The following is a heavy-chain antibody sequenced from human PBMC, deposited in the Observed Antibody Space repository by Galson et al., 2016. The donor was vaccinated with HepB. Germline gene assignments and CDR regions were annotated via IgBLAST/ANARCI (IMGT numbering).Heavy chain of an antibody. J-gene: IGHJ3*02. V-gene: IGHV3-53*01. CDR3: ANIGAFNI. Sequence: SLRLSCAVSGFSVSNNYMSWVRQAPGKGLEWVAVIYGGGDTYYADSVKGRFTISRDNSKNTVYLQMNSLRADDTAMYYCANIGAFNIWGQGTMVTVSS. CDR2: IYGGGDT. CDR1: GFSVSNNY.